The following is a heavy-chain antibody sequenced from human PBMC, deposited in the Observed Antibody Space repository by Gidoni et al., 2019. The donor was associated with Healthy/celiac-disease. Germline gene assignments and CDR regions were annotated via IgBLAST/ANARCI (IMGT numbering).Heavy chain of an antibody. J-gene: IGHJ4*02. V-gene: IGHV3-53*05. D-gene: IGHD6-13*01. CDR3: ARDDYSSSWYWGY. Sequence: MSWVRQAPGKGLEWVSVIYSGGSTYYADSVKGRFTISRDNSKNKLYLQMNSLRAEDTAVYYCARDDYSSSWYWGYWGQGTLVTVSS. CDR2: IYSGGST.